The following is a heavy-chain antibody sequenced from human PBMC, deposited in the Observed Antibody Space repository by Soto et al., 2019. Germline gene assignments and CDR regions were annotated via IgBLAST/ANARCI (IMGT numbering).Heavy chain of an antibody. V-gene: IGHV3-33*01. CDR2: IWYDGSIK. CDR3: ARGGETYYDILTGYSPGYYYGMDV. CDR1: GFTFSSYG. Sequence: GGSLRLSCAASGFTFSSYGMHWVRQAPGKGLEWVAVIWYDGSIKYYADSVKGRFTISRDNSKNTLYLQMNSLRAEDTAVYYCARGGETYYDILTGYSPGYYYGMDVWGQGTTVTVSS. J-gene: IGHJ6*02. D-gene: IGHD3-9*01.